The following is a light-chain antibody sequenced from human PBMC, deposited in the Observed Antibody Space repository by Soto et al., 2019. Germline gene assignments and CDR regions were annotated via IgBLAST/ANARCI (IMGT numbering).Light chain of an antibody. CDR2: KAS. V-gene: IGKV1-5*03. Sequence: DIQMTQSPSTLSASVGDRVTITCRASQSISSWLAWYQQKPGKAPKLLIYKASSLESGVPSRFSGSGSGTEVTLTISSLQPDDFATYYCQQYNGTFGQGTKVEIK. J-gene: IGKJ1*01. CDR3: QQYNGT. CDR1: QSISSW.